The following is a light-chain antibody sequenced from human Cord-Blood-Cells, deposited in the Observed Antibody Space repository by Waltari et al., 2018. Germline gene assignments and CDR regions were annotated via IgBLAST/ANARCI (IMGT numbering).Light chain of an antibody. CDR2: EGS. V-gene: IGLV2-23*01. Sequence: QSALTQPASVSGSPGQSITIPGTGTRTDVGSYNLVSWYQQHPGKAPKLMSYEGSKRPSGVSNRFSGSKSGNTASLTIAGLQAEDEADYYCCSYAGSSTYVFGTGTKVTVL. J-gene: IGLJ1*01. CDR3: CSYAGSSTYV. CDR1: RTDVGSYNL.